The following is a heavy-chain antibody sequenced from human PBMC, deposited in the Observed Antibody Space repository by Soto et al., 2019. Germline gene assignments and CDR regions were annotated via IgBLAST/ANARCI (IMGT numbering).Heavy chain of an antibody. J-gene: IGHJ4*02. CDR1: GFSFSSYW. V-gene: IGHV3-74*01. Sequence: PGGSLRLSCAASGFSFSSYWMYWVRQAPGKGLVWVSRISTDGSRTGYADSVKGRFTISRDNAKNTLYLQMNSLRAEDTAVYYCAKAHDAPRGYFYNWGQGTQVTVSS. CDR2: ISTDGSRT. CDR3: AKAHDAPRGYFYN. D-gene: IGHD3-10*01.